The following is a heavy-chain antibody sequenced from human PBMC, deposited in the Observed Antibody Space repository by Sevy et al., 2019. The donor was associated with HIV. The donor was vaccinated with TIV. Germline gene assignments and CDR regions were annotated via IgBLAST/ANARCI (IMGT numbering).Heavy chain of an antibody. J-gene: IGHJ4*02. D-gene: IGHD2-15*01. CDR1: GFTFDDYA. Sequence: GGSLRLSCAASGFTFDDYAMHWVRQAPGKGLEWVSGISWNSGSIGYADSVKGRFTISRDNAKNSLYLQMNSLRAEETALYYCAKEGDSPYCSGGSCYLGPFDYWGQGTLVTVSS. V-gene: IGHV3-9*01. CDR2: ISWNSGSI. CDR3: AKEGDSPYCSGGSCYLGPFDY.